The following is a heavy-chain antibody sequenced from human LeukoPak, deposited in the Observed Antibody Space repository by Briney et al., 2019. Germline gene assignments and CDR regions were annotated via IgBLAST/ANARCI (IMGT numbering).Heavy chain of an antibody. D-gene: IGHD5-24*01. Sequence: SGPTLVNPTQTLTLTCTFSGFSLSTRGVGVGWIRQPPGKALEWLALIYWNGDKRYSPYLRRRLTITKGTSKNQVVLTMTDMDPVDTGTYYCAQAGDAHNSDAFDMWGQGTLVTVSS. CDR1: GFSLSTRGVG. V-gene: IGHV2-5*01. CDR2: IYWNGDK. CDR3: AQAGDAHNSDAFDM. J-gene: IGHJ4*02.